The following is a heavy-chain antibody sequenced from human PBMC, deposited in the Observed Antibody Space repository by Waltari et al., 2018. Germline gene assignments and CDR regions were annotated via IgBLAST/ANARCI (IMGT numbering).Heavy chain of an antibody. CDR1: GFPFSTYT. D-gene: IGHD6-6*01. J-gene: IGHJ6*02. CDR3: AKDEGARLAPTFGMDA. V-gene: IGHV3-23*01. Sequence: EMQLLESGGALVQPGGSLRLPCAASGFPFSTYTMNWVRQAPGRGWGWVAVMTASGLMDYGDSVKGRFIISRDNSKNTLYLEMYRLRVEDTARYYCAKDEGARLAPTFGMDAWGQGTTVTVSS. CDR2: MTASGLM.